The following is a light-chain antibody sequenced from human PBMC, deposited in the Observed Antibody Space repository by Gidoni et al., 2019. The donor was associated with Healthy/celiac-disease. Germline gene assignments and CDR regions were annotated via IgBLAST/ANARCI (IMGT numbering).Light chain of an antibody. Sequence: QSVLPQPPSASGTPGQRVTISCSGSSSNIGSNTVNWYQQLPGTAPKLLIYSNNQRPSGVPDRFSGSESGTSASLAISGLQSEDEADYYCAAWDDSLNGPVFGGGTKLTVL. J-gene: IGLJ3*02. CDR1: SSNIGSNT. CDR3: AAWDDSLNGPV. V-gene: IGLV1-44*01. CDR2: SNN.